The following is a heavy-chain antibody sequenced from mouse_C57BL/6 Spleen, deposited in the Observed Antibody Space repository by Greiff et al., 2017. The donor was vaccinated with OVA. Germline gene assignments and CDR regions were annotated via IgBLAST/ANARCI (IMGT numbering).Heavy chain of an antibody. CDR2: IRNKANGYTT. CDR3: ARVYYYGSSYSFDD. D-gene: IGHD1-1*01. Sequence: DVKLVESGGGLVQPGGSLSLSCAASGFTFTDYYMSWVRQPPGKALEWLGFIRNKANGYTTEYSASVKGRFTISRDNSQSILYLQMNALRAEDSATYYCARVYYYGSSYSFDDWGQGTTLTVSS. J-gene: IGHJ2*01. CDR1: GFTFTDYY. V-gene: IGHV7-3*01.